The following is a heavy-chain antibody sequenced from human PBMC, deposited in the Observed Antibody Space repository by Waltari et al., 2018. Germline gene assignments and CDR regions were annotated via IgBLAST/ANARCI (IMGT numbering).Heavy chain of an antibody. J-gene: IGHJ4*02. Sequence: QVQLAESGGGVVLPGGSRRLACAASGFSFSDYGLHWVRQAPGKGLECVAFIRIDDSDTYYADSMKGRFIISRDNSKSTLFLQMDGLRPDDTAVYYCVRSRKRAGEVTFDDWGQGTLVTVS. V-gene: IGHV3-30*02. CDR2: IRIDDSDT. CDR3: VRSRKRAGEVTFDD. D-gene: IGHD3-16*01. CDR1: GFSFSDYG.